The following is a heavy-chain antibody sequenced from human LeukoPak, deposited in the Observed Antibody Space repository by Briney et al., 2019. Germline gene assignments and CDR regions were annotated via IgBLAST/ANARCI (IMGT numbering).Heavy chain of an antibody. CDR1: GFTFSSYA. CDR2: ISGSGSST. J-gene: IGHJ3*02. Sequence: PGRSLRLSCAASGFTFSSYAMSWVRQAPGKGLEWGSAISGSGSSTYYADSVKGRFTICRDNSNNTLYLQMNSLRAEDTAVYYCATHLWRDLLWFGELSVLGAFDIWGQGKMVHVSS. V-gene: IGHV3-23*01. D-gene: IGHD3-10*01. CDR3: ATHLWRDLLWFGELSVLGAFDI.